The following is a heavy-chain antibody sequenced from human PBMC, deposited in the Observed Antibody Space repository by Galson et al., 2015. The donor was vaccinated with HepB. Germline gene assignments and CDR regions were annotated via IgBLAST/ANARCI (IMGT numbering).Heavy chain of an antibody. V-gene: IGHV3-7*03. J-gene: IGHJ4*02. Sequence: SLRLSCAASGSTFSAYWMSWVRQVPGKGLEWVADVNLDGSEMYYADSVKGRFTISRGNAERSVSLHMYSLRAEDTAVYYCAREVMIRTLAHKTPDYWGQGTLVTVSS. D-gene: IGHD3-16*01. CDR2: VNLDGSEM. CDR3: AREVMIRTLAHKTPDY. CDR1: GSTFSAYW.